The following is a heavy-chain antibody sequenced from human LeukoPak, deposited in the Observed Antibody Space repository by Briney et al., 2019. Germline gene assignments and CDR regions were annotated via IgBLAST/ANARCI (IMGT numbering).Heavy chain of an antibody. D-gene: IGHD3-16*01. CDR1: GGSISSGDYY. V-gene: IGHV4-30-4*01. Sequence: SETLSLTCTVSGGSISSGDYYWSWIRQPPGKGLEWIGYIYYSGSTYYNPSLKSRVTISVDTSKNQFSLKLSSVTAADTAVYYCARNYDYVWGSYYYWGQGTLVTVSS. CDR3: ARNYDYVWGSYYY. CDR2: IYYSGST. J-gene: IGHJ4*02.